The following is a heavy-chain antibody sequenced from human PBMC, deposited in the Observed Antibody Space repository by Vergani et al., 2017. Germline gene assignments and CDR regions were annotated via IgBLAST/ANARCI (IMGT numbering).Heavy chain of an antibody. J-gene: IGHJ3*01. CDR3: VHRLGYFDWDGAFDV. CDR2: IDWDDDK. V-gene: IGHV2-70*15. Sequence: QVTLRESGPALVRPTQTLTLTCTFSGFSLSTSGMCVGWIRQPPGKALEWLARIDWDDDKYYTTSLKTRLTISKDTSKNQVVLTMANMDPVDTATYYCVHRLGYFDWDGAFDVWGPGTMVTVSS. CDR1: GFSLSTSGMC. D-gene: IGHD3-9*01.